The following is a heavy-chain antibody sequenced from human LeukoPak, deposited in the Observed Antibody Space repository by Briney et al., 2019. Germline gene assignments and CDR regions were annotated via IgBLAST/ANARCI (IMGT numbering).Heavy chain of an antibody. CDR2: INTNTGNP. V-gene: IGHV7-4-1*02. CDR3: ARETIFGGSYYHYMDV. D-gene: IGHD3-3*01. J-gene: IGHJ6*03. Sequence: GASVKVSCKASGYTFTSYATNWVRQAPGQGLEWMGWINTNTGNPTYAQGFTGRFVFSLDTSVSTAYLQISSLKAEDTAVYYCARETIFGGSYYHYMDVWGKGTTVTVSS. CDR1: GYTFTSYA.